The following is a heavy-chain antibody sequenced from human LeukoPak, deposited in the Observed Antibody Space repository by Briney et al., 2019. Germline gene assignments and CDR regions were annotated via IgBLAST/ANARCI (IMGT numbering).Heavy chain of an antibody. V-gene: IGHV3-48*01. CDR2: ISSSGSTI. Sequence: GGSLRLSCAASGFTVSSNYMNWVRQAPGKGLEWVSYISSSGSTIYYADSVKGRFTISRDNSKNTLYLQMNSLRAEDTAVYYCARVPQYDSSGYYYPFDYWGQGTLVTVSS. CDR3: ARVPQYDSSGYYYPFDY. D-gene: IGHD3-22*01. CDR1: GFTVSSNY. J-gene: IGHJ4*02.